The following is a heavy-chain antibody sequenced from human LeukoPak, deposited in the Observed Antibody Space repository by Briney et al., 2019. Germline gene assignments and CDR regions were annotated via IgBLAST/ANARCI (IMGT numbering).Heavy chain of an antibody. Sequence: PGGSLTLSXAASGFTFSTYALSWVRQTPGKGLEWISAISGGITCYSDSVKGRFTISRDNATNTLYMQMNSLRAEDTAVYYCAKEYCSSTTCYGCFDYWGQGTLVTVSS. J-gene: IGHJ4*02. CDR2: ISGGIT. D-gene: IGHD2-2*01. CDR3: AKEYCSSTTCYGCFDY. V-gene: IGHV3-23*01. CDR1: GFTFSTYA.